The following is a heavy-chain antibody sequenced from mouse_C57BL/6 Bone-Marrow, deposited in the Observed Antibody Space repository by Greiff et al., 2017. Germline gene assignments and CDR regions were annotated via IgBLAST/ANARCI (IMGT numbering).Heavy chain of an antibody. D-gene: IGHD1-1*01. V-gene: IGHV1-82*01. CDR2: IYPGDGDT. CDR3: ARHYYGSSPYCFDD. J-gene: IGHJ2*01. Sequence: QVQLKQSGPELVKPGASVKISCKASGYAFSSSWMNWVKQRPGKGLEWIGRIYPGDGDTNYNGKFKGKATLTADKSSSTAYLQLSSLTSEDSAVYCCARHYYGSSPYCFDDWGQGTTLTVSS. CDR1: GYAFSSSW.